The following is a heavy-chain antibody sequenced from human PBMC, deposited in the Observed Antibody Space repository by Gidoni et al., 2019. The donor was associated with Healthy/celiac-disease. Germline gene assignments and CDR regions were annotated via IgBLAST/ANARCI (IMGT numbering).Heavy chain of an antibody. D-gene: IGHD6-6*01. V-gene: IGHV1-24*01. CDR1: GSTLTELP. Sequence: QVQLVRSGGEVKKPGASVKVSCKDSGSTLTELPMHWVRQAPGNGVEWMGGFGPEDGDTIYAQEFQGRVSMTDSASTDTAFLELSSLRCEDTAVYYCAADGLRCIAALFGAFDIWGQGTMVTVSS. CDR3: AADGLRCIAALFGAFDI. J-gene: IGHJ3*02. CDR2: FGPEDGDT.